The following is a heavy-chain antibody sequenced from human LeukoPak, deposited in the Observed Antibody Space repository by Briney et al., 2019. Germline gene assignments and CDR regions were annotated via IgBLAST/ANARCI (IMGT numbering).Heavy chain of an antibody. CDR3: AGRLLWFGDQNPYFDY. CDR1: GGSISSYY. J-gene: IGHJ4*02. Sequence: PSETLSLTCTVSGGSISSYYWSWIRQPAGKGLEWIGCIYTSGSTNYNPSLKSRVTMSVDTSKNQFSLKLSSVTAADTAVYYCAGRLLWFGDQNPYFDYWGQGTLVTVSS. V-gene: IGHV4-4*07. CDR2: IYTSGST. D-gene: IGHD3-10*01.